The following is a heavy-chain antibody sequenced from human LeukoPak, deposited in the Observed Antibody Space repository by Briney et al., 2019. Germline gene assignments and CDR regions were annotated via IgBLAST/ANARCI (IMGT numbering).Heavy chain of an antibody. J-gene: IGHJ6*03. Sequence: SETLSLSCAVYGESFSAYYWTWIRQPPGTGLEWIREINHSGSTNYNPSIKSRVTMSVDTSKTQFSLKLSSVTAADTAVYYCARFPMVAVAYRYYYMDVWGKGTTVTVSS. V-gene: IGHV4-34*01. D-gene: IGHD3-22*01. CDR1: GESFSAYY. CDR3: ARFPMVAVAYRYYYMDV. CDR2: INHSGST.